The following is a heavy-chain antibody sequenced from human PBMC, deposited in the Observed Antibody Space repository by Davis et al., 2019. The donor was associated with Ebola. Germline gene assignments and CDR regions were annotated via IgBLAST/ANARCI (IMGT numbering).Heavy chain of an antibody. J-gene: IGHJ6*04. CDR1: GGSFSGYY. Sequence: PSETLSLTCAVYGGSFSGYYWSWIRQPPGKGLEWIGEINHSGSTNYNPSLKSRVTISVDTSKNQFSLKLSSVTAADTAVYYCARQAGNYYYYGMDVWGKGTTVTVSS. CDR3: ARQAGNYYYYGMDV. D-gene: IGHD6-13*01. V-gene: IGHV4-34*01. CDR2: INHSGST.